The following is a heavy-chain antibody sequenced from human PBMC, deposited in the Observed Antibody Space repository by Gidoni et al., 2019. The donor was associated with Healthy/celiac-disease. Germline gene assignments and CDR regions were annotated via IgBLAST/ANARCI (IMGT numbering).Heavy chain of an antibody. V-gene: IGHV3-30*18. CDR1: GFTFSSYG. D-gene: IGHD5-12*01. CDR3: AKDGLVATFSLNY. Sequence: QGQRVEAGGGVDQPGRSRRRDCAAAGFTFSSYGMHWGRQAPGKGLGWVAFISYDGSNEYYADSVKGRFTISRDNSKNTLYLQMNSLRAEDSAVYCCAKDGLVATFSLNYWGQGTLVTVSS. J-gene: IGHJ4*02. CDR2: ISYDGSNE.